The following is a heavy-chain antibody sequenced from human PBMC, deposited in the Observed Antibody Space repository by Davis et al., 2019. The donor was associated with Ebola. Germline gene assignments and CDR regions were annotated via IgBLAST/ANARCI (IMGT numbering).Heavy chain of an antibody. D-gene: IGHD3-3*01. V-gene: IGHV5-51*01. CDR3: ARQYDFWSGYSESRAIGY. CDR1: GYSFTSYW. Sequence: GESLKISCKGSGYSFTSYWIGWVRQMPGKGLEWMGIIYPGDSDTRYSPSFQGQVTISADKSISTAYLQWSSLKASDTAMYYCARQYDFWSGYSESRAIGYWGQGTLVTVSS. J-gene: IGHJ4*02. CDR2: IYPGDSDT.